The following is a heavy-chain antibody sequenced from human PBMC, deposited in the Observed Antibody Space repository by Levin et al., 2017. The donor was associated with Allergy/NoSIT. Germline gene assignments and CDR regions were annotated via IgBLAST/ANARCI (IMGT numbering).Heavy chain of an antibody. CDR1: GFTFNTFA. CDR2: ISYDGSNE. J-gene: IGHJ4*02. D-gene: IGHD4-23*01. Sequence: PGGSLRLSCAASGFTFNTFAMHWVRQAPGKGLEWVALISYDGSNEYYADSVRGRFTISRDNSKNTLYLQMNSLRAEDTAVYYCAKDATTVVLHFDYWGQGILVTVSS. CDR3: AKDATTVVLHFDY. V-gene: IGHV3-30*18.